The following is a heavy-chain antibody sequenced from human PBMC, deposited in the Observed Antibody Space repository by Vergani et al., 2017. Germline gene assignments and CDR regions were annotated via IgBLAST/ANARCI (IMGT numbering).Heavy chain of an antibody. CDR1: GGTFSSYA. V-gene: IGHV1-18*01. CDR2: ISAYNGNT. CDR3: ARDINYYDSSAGGAN. J-gene: IGHJ4*02. Sequence: QVQLVQSGAEVKKPGSSVKVSCKASGGTFSSYAISWVRQAPGQGLEWMGWISAYNGNTNYAQKLQGRVTMTTDTSTSTAYMELRSLRSDDTAVYYCARDINYYDSSAGGANWGQGTLVTVSS. D-gene: IGHD3-22*01.